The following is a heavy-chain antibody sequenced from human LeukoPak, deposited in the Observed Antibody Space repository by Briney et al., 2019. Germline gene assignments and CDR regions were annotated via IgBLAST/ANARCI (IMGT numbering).Heavy chain of an antibody. D-gene: IGHD6-13*01. CDR3: ARDHLRYRAAAGGAFDI. CDR2: VRYDGSYK. Sequence: GSLRLSCAASGFTFSSYGMHWVRQAPGKGLEWVAFVRYDGSYKNYADSVKGRFTISRDNSKNTLYLQMNSLRAEDTAVYYCARDHLRYRAAAGGAFDIWGQGTMVTVSS. V-gene: IGHV3-30*02. J-gene: IGHJ3*02. CDR1: GFTFSSYG.